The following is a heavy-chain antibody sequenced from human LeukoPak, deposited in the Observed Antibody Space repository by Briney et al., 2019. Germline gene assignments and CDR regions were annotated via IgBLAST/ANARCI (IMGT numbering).Heavy chain of an antibody. CDR1: GGSISSSSYY. D-gene: IGHD3-10*01. CDR3: ARQVGGSGKKYYYGMDV. CDR2: IYYSGST. J-gene: IGHJ6*02. V-gene: IGHV4-39*01. Sequence: PSETLSLTCTVSGGSISSSSYYWGWIRQPPGKGLEWIGSIYYSGSTYYNPSLKSRVTISVDTSKNQFSLKLSSVTAADTAVYYCARQVGGSGKKYYYGMDVWGQGTTVTVSS.